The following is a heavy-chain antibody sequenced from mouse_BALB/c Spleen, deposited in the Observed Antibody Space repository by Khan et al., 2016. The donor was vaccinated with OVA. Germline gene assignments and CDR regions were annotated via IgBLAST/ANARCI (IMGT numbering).Heavy chain of an antibody. J-gene: IGHJ2*01. CDR1: GYTFTSYW. D-gene: IGHD1-1*01. CDR3: ARIKKIVATYFDY. V-gene: IGHV1S81*02. CDR2: THPTNGRT. Sequence: QVQLQQSGAELVKAGASVKMSCKASGYTFTSYWMHWVKQRLGQGLEWFAETHPTNGRTYYNEKFKSKATLTVDKSSSTAYMLLSGPTCEDSAVYYCARIKKIVATYFDYWGQGTTLTVSS.